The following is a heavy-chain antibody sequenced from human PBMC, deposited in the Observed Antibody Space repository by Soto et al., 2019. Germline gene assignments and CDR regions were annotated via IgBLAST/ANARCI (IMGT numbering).Heavy chain of an antibody. D-gene: IGHD1-7*01. CDR1: GGTFSNYA. CDR2: IIPIFGTA. J-gene: IGHJ4*02. Sequence: EASVKVSCKASGGTFSNYAISWVRQAPGQGLEWMGGIIPIFGTANYAQKFQGRVTITADKSTSTAYMELSSLRSEDTAVYYCARDMTGTTVPYFDFWGQGTLVTVSS. V-gene: IGHV1-69*06. CDR3: ARDMTGTTVPYFDF.